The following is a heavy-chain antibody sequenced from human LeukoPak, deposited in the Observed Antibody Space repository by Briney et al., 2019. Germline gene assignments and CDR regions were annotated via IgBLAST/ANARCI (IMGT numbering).Heavy chain of an antibody. CDR3: ARDPVGAIGYGMDV. Sequence: GGSLRLSCAASGFTVSSNYMSWVRQAPGKGLEWVSVIYSGGTTYYADSVKGRFTISRDTSRNTLYLQMNSLRAEDTAVYYCARDPVGAIGYGMDVWGQGTTVTVSS. CDR2: IYSGGTT. CDR1: GFTVSSNY. D-gene: IGHD1-26*01. V-gene: IGHV3-66*01. J-gene: IGHJ6*02.